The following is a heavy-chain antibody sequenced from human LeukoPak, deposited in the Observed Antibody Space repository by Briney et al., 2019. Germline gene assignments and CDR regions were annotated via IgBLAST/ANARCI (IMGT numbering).Heavy chain of an antibody. CDR2: IYYSGST. V-gene: IGHV4-59*01. D-gene: IGHD3-22*01. CDR3: VRLSYDSSGHNWYFDL. J-gene: IGHJ2*01. CDR1: GGSINSYY. Sequence: PETLSLTCTVSGGSINSYYWSWIRQPPGKGLEYVGYIYYSGSTNYNPSLKSRVTMSVDASRNQFSLTLSSVTAADTAVYYCVRLSYDSSGHNWYFDLWGRGTVVTVSS.